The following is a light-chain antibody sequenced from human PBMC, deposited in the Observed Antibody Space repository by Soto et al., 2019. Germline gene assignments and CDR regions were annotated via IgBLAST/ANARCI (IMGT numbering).Light chain of an antibody. V-gene: IGLV2-14*03. CDR2: NVD. Sequence: QSALTQVASVSASPGQSITISCTGTSSDVGGHNYVSWYQQHPGKAPKLMIYNVDYRPSGVSNRFSGSKSGNTASLTISGLQAEDEANYYCSSYVDSSTVVFGGGTKLTVL. J-gene: IGLJ2*01. CDR1: SSDVGGHNY. CDR3: SSYVDSSTVV.